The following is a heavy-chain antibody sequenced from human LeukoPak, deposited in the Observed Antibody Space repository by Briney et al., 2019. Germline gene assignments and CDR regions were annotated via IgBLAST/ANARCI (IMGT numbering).Heavy chain of an antibody. J-gene: IGHJ4*02. Sequence: GGSLRLSCAASGITFSSYSMNWVRQAPGKGLEWISYISSGSSYTNYVDSVKGRFTISRDNAKNSLYLQMNSLRAEDTAVYYCVRAVSVSSYYFDCWGQGTLVTVSS. CDR3: VRAVSVSSYYFDC. CDR1: GITFSSYS. V-gene: IGHV3-21*05. D-gene: IGHD5/OR15-5a*01. CDR2: ISSGSSYT.